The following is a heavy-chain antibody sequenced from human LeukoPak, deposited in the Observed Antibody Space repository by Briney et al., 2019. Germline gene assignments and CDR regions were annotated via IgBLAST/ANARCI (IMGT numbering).Heavy chain of an antibody. D-gene: IGHD6-6*01. V-gene: IGHV3-30*02. CDR1: GFTFSSYG. Sequence: PGGSLRLSCAASGFTFSSYGMHWVRQAPGKGLEWVAFIRYDGGNKYYADSVKGRFTISRDNSKNTLYLQMNSLRAEDTAVYYCAKDGGSSYYFDYWGQGTLVTVSS. J-gene: IGHJ4*02. CDR3: AKDGGSSYYFDY. CDR2: IRYDGGNK.